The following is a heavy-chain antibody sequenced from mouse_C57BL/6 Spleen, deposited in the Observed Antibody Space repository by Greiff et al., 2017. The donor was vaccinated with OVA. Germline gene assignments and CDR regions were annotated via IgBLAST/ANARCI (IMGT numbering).Heavy chain of an antibody. V-gene: IGHV1-26*01. Sequence: EVQLQQSGPELVKPGASVKISCKASGYTFTDYYMNWVKQSHGKSLEWIGDINPNNGGTSYNQKFKGKATLTVDKSSSTAYMELRSLTSEDSAVYYCAKGGLYYGYDEGFFDYWGQGTTLTVSS. CDR1: GYTFTDYY. CDR2: INPNNGGT. J-gene: IGHJ2*01. D-gene: IGHD2-2*01. CDR3: AKGGLYYGYDEGFFDY.